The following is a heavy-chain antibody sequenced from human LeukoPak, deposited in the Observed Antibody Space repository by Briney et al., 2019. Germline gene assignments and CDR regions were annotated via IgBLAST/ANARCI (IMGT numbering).Heavy chain of an antibody. D-gene: IGHD2-15*01. CDR3: AKGNNTLSFTSDY. V-gene: IGHV3-43*02. J-gene: IGHJ4*02. CDR2: ISGDESAT. Sequence: GGSLRLSCAASGXTFRDFSMHWVRQAPGKGLEWVSLISGDESATHYADSVKGRFTISRDNSKHSVYLQMTGLTVEDTAFYYCAKGNNTLSFTSDYWGQGALVTVSS. CDR1: GXTFRDFS.